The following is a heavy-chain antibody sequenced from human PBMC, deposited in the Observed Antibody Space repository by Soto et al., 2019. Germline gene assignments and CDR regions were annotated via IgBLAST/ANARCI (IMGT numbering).Heavy chain of an antibody. CDR1: GGTFSSYA. CDR2: IIPIFGTA. V-gene: IGHV1-69*06. D-gene: IGHD4-17*01. Sequence: ASVKVSCKASGGTFSSYAISWVRQAPGQGLEWMGGIIPIFGTANYAQKFQGRVTITADKSTSTAYMELSSLRSEDTAVYYCARGLATVVTNWFDPWGQGTLVTVSS. CDR3: ARGLATVVTNWFDP. J-gene: IGHJ5*02.